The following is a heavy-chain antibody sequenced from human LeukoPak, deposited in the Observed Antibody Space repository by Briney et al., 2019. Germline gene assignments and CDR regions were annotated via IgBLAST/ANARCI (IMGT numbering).Heavy chain of an antibody. Sequence: ASVKVSCKASGYTFTSYDINWVRQATGQGLERMGWMNPNSGNTGYAQKFQGRVTMTRNTSISTAYMELSSLRSEDTAVYYCARILRYFDWLLGDYYGMDVWGQGTTVTVSS. CDR1: GYTFTSYD. CDR2: MNPNSGNT. D-gene: IGHD3-9*01. V-gene: IGHV1-8*01. J-gene: IGHJ6*02. CDR3: ARILRYFDWLLGDYYGMDV.